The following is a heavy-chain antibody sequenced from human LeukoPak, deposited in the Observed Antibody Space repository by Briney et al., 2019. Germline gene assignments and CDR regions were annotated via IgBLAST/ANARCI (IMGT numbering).Heavy chain of an antibody. CDR3: ARALGYCSGGSCTRGYNWFDP. V-gene: IGHV4-39*01. CDR2: IYYGGST. D-gene: IGHD2-15*01. CDR1: GGSISSSDYY. J-gene: IGHJ5*02. Sequence: KPSETLSLTCTVSGGSISSSDYYWGWIRQPPGKGLEWIGSIYYGGSTYYNPSLKSRVTISVDTSMNQFSLKLSFVTTADTAEYYCARALGYCSGGSCTRGYNWFDPWGQGTLVTVPS.